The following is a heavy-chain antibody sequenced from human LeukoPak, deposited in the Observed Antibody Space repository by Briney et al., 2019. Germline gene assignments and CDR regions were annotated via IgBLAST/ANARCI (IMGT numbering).Heavy chain of an antibody. CDR3: AKGAYDYVEMGYFDH. D-gene: IGHD5-12*01. V-gene: IGHV3-23*01. Sequence: PGGSLRLSCAASGFSFNNYAMSWVRQAPGKGLEWVSLIIASSGDTFYADSVKGRFTISRDNSKNTLYLQMNSLRAEDTALYYCAKGAYDYVEMGYFDHWGQGTLVTVSS. J-gene: IGHJ4*02. CDR2: IIASSGDT. CDR1: GFSFNNYA.